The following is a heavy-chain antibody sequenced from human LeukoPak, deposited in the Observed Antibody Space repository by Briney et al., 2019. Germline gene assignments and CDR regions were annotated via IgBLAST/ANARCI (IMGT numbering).Heavy chain of an antibody. V-gene: IGHV4-39*07. Sequence: SETLSLTCTVSGGSISSSSYYWGWIRQPPGKGLEWIGSTYYSGSTYYNPSLKSRVTISVDTSKNQFSLKLSCVTAADTAVYYCASDHRDYDYWGQGTLVTVSS. CDR3: ASDHRDYDY. CDR2: TYYSGST. CDR1: GGSISSSSYY. J-gene: IGHJ4*02. D-gene: IGHD3-16*01.